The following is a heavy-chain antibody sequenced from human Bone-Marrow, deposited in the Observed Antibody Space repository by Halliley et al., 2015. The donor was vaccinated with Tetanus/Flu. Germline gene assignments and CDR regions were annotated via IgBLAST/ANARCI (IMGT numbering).Heavy chain of an antibody. V-gene: IGHV3-21*06. CDR2: ISKTTTYE. CDR3: ARDETPEPWFGHLSNLDL. Sequence: SLRLSCAASGFTFSSYTMTWVRLAPRKGLEWVSSISKTTTYEDYADSVKGRFTISRDNAKNSLFLQMNSLRAEDTAVYFCARDETPEPWFGHLSNLDLWGQGTLLIVSS. D-gene: IGHD3-10*01. CDR1: GFTFSSYT. J-gene: IGHJ1*01.